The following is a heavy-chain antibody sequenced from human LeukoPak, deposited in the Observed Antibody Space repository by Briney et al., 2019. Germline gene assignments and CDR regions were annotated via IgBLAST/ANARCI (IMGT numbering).Heavy chain of an antibody. Sequence: GGSLRLSCAASGFILSTHGMHWVRQAPGKGLEWVAGMWYDGSREDYADSVKGRFTISRDMSKNTLNLQMNSLRIEDTAMFYCARDLSFGSLDFRGQGTLVTVSS. V-gene: IGHV3-33*01. CDR1: GFILSTHG. J-gene: IGHJ4*02. CDR3: ARDLSFGSLDF. CDR2: MWYDGSRE. D-gene: IGHD1-26*01.